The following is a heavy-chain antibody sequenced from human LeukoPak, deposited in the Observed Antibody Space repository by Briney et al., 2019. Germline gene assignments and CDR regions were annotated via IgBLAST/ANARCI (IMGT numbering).Heavy chain of an antibody. D-gene: IGHD2-2*01. CDR2: IYYSGST. CDR3: ARGGSGTGIYYYGMDV. CDR1: GGSISSYY. V-gene: IGHV4-59*01. Sequence: SETLSLTCTVSGGSISSYYWSWIRQPPGKGLEWIGYIYYSGSTNYNPSLKSRVTISVDTSKNQFSLKLSSVTAAGTAVYYCARGGSGTGIYYYGMDVWGQGTTVTVSS. J-gene: IGHJ6*02.